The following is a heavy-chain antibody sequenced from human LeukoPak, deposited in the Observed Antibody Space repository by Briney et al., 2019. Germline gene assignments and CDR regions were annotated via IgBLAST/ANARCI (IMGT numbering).Heavy chain of an antibody. V-gene: IGHV3-7*05. CDR1: GFTSGNNW. J-gene: IGHJ6*02. Sequence: GGSLRLSCAASGFTSGNNWMSCARQAPGRGLEWVASIKQDGSEKSYVDSVKGRFTISRDNAKNALHLQMSSLRAEDTAVYYCARGTNLGVWGRGTTWTVSS. CDR2: IKQDGSEK. D-gene: IGHD1-14*01. CDR3: ARGTNLGV.